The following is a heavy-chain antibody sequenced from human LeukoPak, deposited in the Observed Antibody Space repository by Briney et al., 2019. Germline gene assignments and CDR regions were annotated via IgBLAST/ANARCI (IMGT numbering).Heavy chain of an antibody. CDR3: ARYSSSWSPNYYYGMDV. CDR2: IKQDGSEK. Sequence: PGGSLRLSCAASGFTFSSYWMSWVRQAPGKGLEWVANIKQDGSEKYYVDSAKGRFTISRDNAKNSLYLQMNSLRAEDTAVYYCARYSSSWSPNYYYGMDVWGQGTTVTVSS. D-gene: IGHD6-13*01. V-gene: IGHV3-7*01. J-gene: IGHJ6*02. CDR1: GFTFSSYW.